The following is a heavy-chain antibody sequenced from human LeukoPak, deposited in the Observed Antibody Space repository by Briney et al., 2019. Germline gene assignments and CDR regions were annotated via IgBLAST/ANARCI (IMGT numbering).Heavy chain of an antibody. V-gene: IGHV1-2*06. J-gene: IGHJ4*02. CDR1: GYTFTGYH. D-gene: IGHD6-13*01. CDR3: ARDQGSLTRSWYTGY. CDR2: VNPYSGDT. Sequence: ASVKVSCKASGYTFTGYHIHWVRQAPGQGLEWMGRVNPYSGDTNFAQKFQGRVTTTRDTSITTAYMDLSSLTPGDTAVYFCARDQGSLTRSWYTGYWGQGTQVTVSS.